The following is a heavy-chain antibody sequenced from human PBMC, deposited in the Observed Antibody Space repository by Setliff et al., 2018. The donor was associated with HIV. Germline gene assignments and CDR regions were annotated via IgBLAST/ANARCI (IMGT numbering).Heavy chain of an antibody. CDR3: ARHAGASFDS. CDR1: GDSLNGFY. CDR2: IHYTGSF. Sequence: SETLSLTCHVSGDSLNGFYWSWIRQSPARGLEWIGYIHYTGSFLYSSSLNGRVTIFLDTSRNQFSLTLTSLTPADTAVYYCARHAGASFDSWGQGSLVTVSS. V-gene: IGHV4-59*01. J-gene: IGHJ4*02. D-gene: IGHD2-2*01.